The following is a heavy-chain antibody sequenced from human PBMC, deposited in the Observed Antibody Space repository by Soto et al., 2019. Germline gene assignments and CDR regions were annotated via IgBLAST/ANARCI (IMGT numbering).Heavy chain of an antibody. D-gene: IGHD2-21*02. CDR3: AREIVTAGGNNYFDP. J-gene: IGHJ5*02. CDR1: GGTVASSHW. CDR2: VYHTGDT. V-gene: IGHV4-4*02. Sequence: QVQLQESGPRLVKPSGSLSLTCGVSGGTVASSHWWSWVRQSPGGGLEWIGNVYHTGDTNLNPSLQSRVTISVDKSNNQFSLRLNSLTAADTAVYFCAREIVTAGGNNYFDPWCPGTLVTVSS.